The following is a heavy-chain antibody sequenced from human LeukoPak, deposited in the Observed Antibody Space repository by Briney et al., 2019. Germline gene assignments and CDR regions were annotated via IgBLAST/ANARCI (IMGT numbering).Heavy chain of an antibody. V-gene: IGHV1-69*05. CDR3: ARGRCSSTSCPNWFDP. CDR2: ITPIFGTA. CDR1: GGTFSSYA. Sequence: SVKVSCKASGGTFSSYAISWVRQAPGQGLEWMGGITPIFGTANYAQKFQGRVTITTDESTSTAYMELSSLRSEDTAVYYCARGRCSSTSCPNWFDPWGQGTLVTVSS. D-gene: IGHD2-2*01. J-gene: IGHJ5*02.